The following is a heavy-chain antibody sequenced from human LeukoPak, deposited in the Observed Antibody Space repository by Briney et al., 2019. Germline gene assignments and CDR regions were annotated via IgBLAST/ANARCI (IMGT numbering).Heavy chain of an antibody. D-gene: IGHD3-22*01. CDR3: ARAPSEIGGYYPEYFRH. CDR2: IKSDGST. V-gene: IGHV3-74*01. CDR1: GFTFSTYW. Sequence: GGSLRLSCAASGFTFSTYWMHWVRQAPGKGLVWVSRIKSDGSTNYADSVKGRFTISRDNAKNTVSLQMNSLRPEDTGVYYCARAPSEIGGYYPEYFRHWGQGPLVTVSS. J-gene: IGHJ1*01.